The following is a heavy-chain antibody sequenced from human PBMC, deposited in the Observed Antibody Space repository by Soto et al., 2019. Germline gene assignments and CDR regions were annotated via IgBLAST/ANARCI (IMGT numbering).Heavy chain of an antibody. CDR3: AKDPRVRGADVYGMDV. Sequence: GGSLRLSCAASGFTFSSYGMHWVRQAPGKGLEWVAVISYDGSNKYYADSVKGRFTISRDNSKNTLYLQMNSLRAEDTAVYYCAKDPRVRGADVYGMDVWGQGTTVTVSS. CDR2: ISYDGSNK. CDR1: GFTFSSYG. D-gene: IGHD3-10*01. V-gene: IGHV3-30*18. J-gene: IGHJ6*02.